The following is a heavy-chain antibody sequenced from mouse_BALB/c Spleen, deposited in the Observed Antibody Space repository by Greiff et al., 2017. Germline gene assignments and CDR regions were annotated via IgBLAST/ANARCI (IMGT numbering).Heavy chain of an antibody. CDR1: GYSITSYYA. V-gene: IGHV3-2*02. Sequence: EVQLVESGPGLVKPSQSLSLTCTVTGYSITSYYAWNWIRQFPGNNLEWMGYISYSGSTSYNPSLKSRISITRDTSKNQFFLQLNSVTTEDTATYYCARSYDYDALYAMDYWGQGTSVTVSS. J-gene: IGHJ4*01. CDR2: ISYSGST. CDR3: ARSYDYDALYAMDY. D-gene: IGHD2-4*01.